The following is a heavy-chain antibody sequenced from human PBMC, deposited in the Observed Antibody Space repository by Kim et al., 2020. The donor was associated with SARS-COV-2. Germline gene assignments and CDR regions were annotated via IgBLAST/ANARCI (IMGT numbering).Heavy chain of an antibody. CDR1: GGSISSSSYY. Sequence: SETLSLTCTVSGGSISSSSYYWGWIRQPPGKGLEWIGSIYYSGSTYYNPSLKSRVTISVDTSKNQFSLKLSSVTAADTAVYYCARNEYYDFWSGYYHAGSFDYWAREPWSPSPQ. V-gene: IGHV4-39*01. J-gene: IGHJ4*02. CDR3: ARNEYYDFWSGYYHAGSFDY. CDR2: IYYSGST. D-gene: IGHD3-3*01.